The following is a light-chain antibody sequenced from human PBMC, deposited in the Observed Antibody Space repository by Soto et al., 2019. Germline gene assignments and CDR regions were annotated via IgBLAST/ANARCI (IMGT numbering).Light chain of an antibody. CDR1: SSDVGSYNL. Sequence: QSVLTQPASVSGSPGQSITISCTGTSSDVGSYNLVSWYQHHPGKAPKLMIYEGSKRPSGVPNRFSGSKSGNTASLTISGLQSEDEADYYCCSYEGSSTFYVFGTGTKVTVL. CDR2: EGS. V-gene: IGLV2-23*01. J-gene: IGLJ1*01. CDR3: CSYEGSSTFYV.